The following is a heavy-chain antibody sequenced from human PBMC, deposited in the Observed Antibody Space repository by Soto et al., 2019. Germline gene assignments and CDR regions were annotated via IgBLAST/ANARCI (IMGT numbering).Heavy chain of an antibody. CDR1: GFTFSSYG. Sequence: QSGGSLRLSCAASGFTFSSYGMHWVRQAPGKGLEWVAVIWYDGSNKYYADSVKGRFTISRDNSKNTLYLQMNSLRAEDTAVYYCARDQQWLVRFYFDFWGQGTLVTVSS. J-gene: IGHJ4*02. CDR2: IWYDGSNK. V-gene: IGHV3-33*01. CDR3: ARDQQWLVRFYFDF. D-gene: IGHD6-19*01.